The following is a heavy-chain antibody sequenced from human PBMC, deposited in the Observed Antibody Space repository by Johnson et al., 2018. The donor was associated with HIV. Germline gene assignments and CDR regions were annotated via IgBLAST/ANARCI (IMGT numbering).Heavy chain of an antibody. D-gene: IGHD3-3*01. CDR2: INWNGGST. V-gene: IGHV3-20*04. Sequence: EVQLVESGGGVVRPGGSLRLSCAASGFTFDDYGMSWVRQAPGKGLEWVSGINWNGGSTGYADSVKGRFTISRDNAKNSLYLQMNSLRAEDTAVYYCAAYYDFWSGSYTSGFDIWGQGTMVTVSS. CDR1: GFTFDDYG. CDR3: AAYYDFWSGSYTSGFDI. J-gene: IGHJ3*02.